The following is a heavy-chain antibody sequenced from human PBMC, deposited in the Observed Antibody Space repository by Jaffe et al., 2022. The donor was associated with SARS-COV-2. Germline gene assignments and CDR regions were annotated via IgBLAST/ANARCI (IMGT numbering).Heavy chain of an antibody. CDR2: INGGTGKT. D-gene: IGHD3-16*01. J-gene: IGHJ3*01. CDR3: VRWGSSATYNDAFDL. Sequence: QVQLVQSGAEVERPGASVKISCKASGYSFTDFSMHWVRQAPGQRLEWMGWINGGTGKTKYSQRFQGRVTMSRTTSASTAYMELSSLRSEDTAIYYCVRWGSSATYNDAFDLWGQGTMVTVSS. CDR1: GYSFTDFS. V-gene: IGHV1-3*01.